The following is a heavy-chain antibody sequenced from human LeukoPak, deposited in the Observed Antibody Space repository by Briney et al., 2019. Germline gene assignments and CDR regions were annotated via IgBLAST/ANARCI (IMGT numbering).Heavy chain of an antibody. CDR1: GFIFSDYG. CDR2: ISYNASHE. Sequence: GGSLRLSCAASGFIFSDYGMHWVRQAPGKGLVWVAVISYNASHEDYADSVKGRFTISRDNSKNTLYLQMNGLRAEDTAVYYCANGFGFRRQGNSHGYSLFEYWGQGTPVTVSS. J-gene: IGHJ4*02. V-gene: IGHV3-30*18. D-gene: IGHD4-17*01. CDR3: ANGFGFRRQGNSHGYSLFEY.